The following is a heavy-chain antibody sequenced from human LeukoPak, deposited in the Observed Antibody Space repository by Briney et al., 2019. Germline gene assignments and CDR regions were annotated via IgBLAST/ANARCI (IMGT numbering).Heavy chain of an antibody. CDR1: GXIFNYYA. Sequence: GGSLRLSCATSGXIFNYYAMSWVRQAPGKGLEWVSGISGSDGSTYYADSVKGRFSISRDNSKKTLFLQMNSLRAEDTAVYYCAKSGYSSGWFRAFDIWGQGTLVTVSS. CDR2: ISGSDGST. V-gene: IGHV3-23*01. D-gene: IGHD6-19*01. J-gene: IGHJ3*02. CDR3: AKSGYSSGWFRAFDI.